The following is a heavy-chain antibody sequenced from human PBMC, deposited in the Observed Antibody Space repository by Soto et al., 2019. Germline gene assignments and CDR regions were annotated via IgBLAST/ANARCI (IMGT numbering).Heavy chain of an antibody. Sequence: EVQLLESGGGFVQPGGSLRLSCAATGFTFSVYAMTWVRQAPGKGLEWVSAVTANGGSTYSADSVKGRFTISRDNSKNWMFLQMNSLRAGDTGVYYCGRLVVGEWANYYSYYGMDVWGQGTRVTVSS. D-gene: IGHD3-10*01. V-gene: IGHV3-23*01. CDR3: GRLVVGEWANYYSYYGMDV. CDR1: GFTFSVYA. CDR2: VTANGGST. J-gene: IGHJ6*02.